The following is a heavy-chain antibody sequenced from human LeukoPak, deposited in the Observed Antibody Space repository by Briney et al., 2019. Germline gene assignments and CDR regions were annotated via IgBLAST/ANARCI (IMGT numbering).Heavy chain of an antibody. J-gene: IGHJ4*02. Sequence: GGSLRLSCEVSGFSVDGNYMTWVRQVPGRGLEWVALIFSGDSTDYPDSVKGGFTISRDKSKNTLHLQMDSLRPEDTAMYYCALTYYFDRRGYSYFDYWGQGALVTVSS. V-gene: IGHV3-53*01. CDR1: GFSVDGNY. CDR2: IFSGDST. CDR3: ALTYYFDRRGYSYFDY. D-gene: IGHD3-22*01.